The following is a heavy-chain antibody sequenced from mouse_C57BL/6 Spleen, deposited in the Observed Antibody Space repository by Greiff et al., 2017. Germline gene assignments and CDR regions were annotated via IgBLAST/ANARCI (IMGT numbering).Heavy chain of an antibody. V-gene: IGHV1-82*01. Sequence: QVQLQQSGPELVKPGASVKISCKASGYAFSSSWMNWVKQRPGKGLEWIGRIYPGDGDTNYNGKFKGKATLTADKSSSTAYMQLSSLTSEDSAVYFCASSWGYGSSYVGYFDVWGTGTTVTVSS. CDR1: GYAFSSSW. J-gene: IGHJ1*03. CDR3: ASSWGYGSSYVGYFDV. CDR2: IYPGDGDT. D-gene: IGHD1-1*01.